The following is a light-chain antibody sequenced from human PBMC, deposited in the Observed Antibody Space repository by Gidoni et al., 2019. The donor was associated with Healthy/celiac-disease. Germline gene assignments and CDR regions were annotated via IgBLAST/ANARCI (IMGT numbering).Light chain of an antibody. CDR1: QSVSSN. Sequence: CRASQSVSSNLAWYQQKPGQAPRLLIYGASTRATGIPARFSGSGSGTEFTLTISSLQSEDFAVYYCQQYNNWPPCSFGQGTKLEIK. J-gene: IGKJ2*04. CDR2: GAS. V-gene: IGKV3-15*01. CDR3: QQYNNWPPCS.